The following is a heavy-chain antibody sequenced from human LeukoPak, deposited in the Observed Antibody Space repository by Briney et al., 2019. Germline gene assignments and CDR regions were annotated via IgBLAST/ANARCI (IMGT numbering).Heavy chain of an antibody. CDR3: ARVSGFRWFDP. Sequence: SETLSLTCTVSGGSIRSSYYYWGWIRQPPGKGLEWIGSIYDSGSTYYNPSLKSRVTISVDTSKNQFSLKLSSVTAADTAVYYCARVSGFRWFDPWGQGTLVTVSS. V-gene: IGHV4-39*07. CDR1: GGSIRSSYYY. D-gene: IGHD3-10*01. CDR2: IYDSGST. J-gene: IGHJ5*02.